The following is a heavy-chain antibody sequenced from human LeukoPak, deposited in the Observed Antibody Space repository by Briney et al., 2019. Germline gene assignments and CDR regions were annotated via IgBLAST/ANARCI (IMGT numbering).Heavy chain of an antibody. V-gene: IGHV3-11*01. J-gene: IGHJ6*03. Sequence: GGSLRLSCTVSGFTVSSNSMSWIRQAPGKGLEWVSYISSSGSTIYYADSVKGRFTISRDNAKNSLYLQMNSLRAEDTAVYYCARAPMVVAATPGFYYMDVWGKGTTVTVSS. CDR1: GFTVSSNS. CDR3: ARAPMVVAATPGFYYMDV. D-gene: IGHD2-15*01. CDR2: ISSSGSTI.